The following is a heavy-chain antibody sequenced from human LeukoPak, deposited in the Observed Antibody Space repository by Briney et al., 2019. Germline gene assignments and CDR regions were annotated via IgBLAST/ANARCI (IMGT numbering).Heavy chain of an antibody. D-gene: IGHD6-19*01. J-gene: IGHJ4*02. CDR3: GKTTTGYSSGRNPAWPVDY. CDR1: GFTFGSYA. CDR2: IFGSGGSA. V-gene: IGHV3-23*01. Sequence: EGSLRLSCTASGFTFGSYAMYWVRQAPGKGLEWVSGIFGSGGSAHYADSVKGRFTISRDNSQNTVYLQMNSLRAEDTAVYYCGKTTTGYSSGRNPAWPVDYWGQGTLVTVSS.